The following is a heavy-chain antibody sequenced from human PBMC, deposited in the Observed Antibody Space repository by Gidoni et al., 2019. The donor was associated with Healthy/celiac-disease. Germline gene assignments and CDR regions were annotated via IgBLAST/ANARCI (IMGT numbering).Heavy chain of an antibody. CDR1: GGSFSGCH. CDR3: ARGHYYGSGGVPGGH. D-gene: IGHD3-10*01. V-gene: IGHV4-34*01. Sequence: QLQQRAAGPWKPAEPLSLTGAVYGGSFSGCHWSWLRQPPGKGLQWTGEINHSGSTNYNPSLKSPVTVSVDTSKNQFSLKLSSVTAAVTAVDYCARGHYYGSGGVPGGHWGQGTLVTVSS. J-gene: IGHJ4*02. CDR2: INHSGST.